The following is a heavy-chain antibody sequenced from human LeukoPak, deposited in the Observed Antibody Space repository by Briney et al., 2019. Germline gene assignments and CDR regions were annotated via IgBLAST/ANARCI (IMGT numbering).Heavy chain of an antibody. V-gene: IGHV1-69*05. J-gene: IGHJ3*02. CDR3: ARAYGGNSVDAFDI. CDR2: IIPIFGTA. D-gene: IGHD4-23*01. Sequence: SSVKVSCKASGGTFSSYAISWVRQAPRQGLEWMGGIIPIFGTANNAQKFQGRVTITTDESTSTAYMELSSLRSEDTAVYYCARAYGGNSVDAFDIWGQGTMVTVSS. CDR1: GGTFSSYA.